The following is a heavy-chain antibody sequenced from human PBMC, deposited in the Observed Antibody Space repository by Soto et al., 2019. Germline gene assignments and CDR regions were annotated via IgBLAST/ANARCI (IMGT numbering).Heavy chain of an antibody. CDR3: AKDRAAGVWFDP. V-gene: IGHV3-23*01. CDR1: GFTFSSYA. D-gene: IGHD6-13*01. CDR2: ISGSGGST. J-gene: IGHJ5*02. Sequence: GSLRLSCAASGFTFSSYAMSWVRQAPGKGLEWVSAISGSGGSTYYADSVKGRFTISRDNSKNTLYLQMNSLRAEDTAVYYCAKDRAAGVWFDPWGQGTLVTVSS.